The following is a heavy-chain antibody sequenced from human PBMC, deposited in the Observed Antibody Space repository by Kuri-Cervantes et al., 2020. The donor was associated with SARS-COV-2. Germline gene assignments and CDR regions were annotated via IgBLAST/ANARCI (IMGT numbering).Heavy chain of an antibody. D-gene: IGHD3-3*01. CDR1: GFSLSNARMG. CDR2: IYYSGSA. Sequence: SGPTLVQLQAPLTLTCTVSGFSLSNARMGVSWIRPPPGKALEWIGYIYYSGSANYNPSLKSRVTISVDTSKNQFSLKLSSVTAADTAVYYCARALWSGYFTFDIWGQGTMVTVSS. V-gene: IGHV4-61*01. J-gene: IGHJ3*02. CDR3: ARALWSGYFTFDI.